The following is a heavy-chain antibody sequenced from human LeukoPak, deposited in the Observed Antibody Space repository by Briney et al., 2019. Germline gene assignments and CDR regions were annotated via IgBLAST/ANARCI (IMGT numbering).Heavy chain of an antibody. Sequence: GGSVCLLCAVCGISLSNGGMGWVHQARGGGWEWVSCMIDSVDITYYANSVNGRFTISRNNSKNTLYPQIHSLRTEDTAVYYLSKFGGPDVYNYYVGVWGKGTTVAVSS. CDR3: SKFGGPDVYNYYVGV. D-gene: IGHD3-16*01. V-gene: IGHV3-23*01. J-gene: IGHJ6*03. CDR1: GISLSNGG. CDR2: MIDSVDIT.